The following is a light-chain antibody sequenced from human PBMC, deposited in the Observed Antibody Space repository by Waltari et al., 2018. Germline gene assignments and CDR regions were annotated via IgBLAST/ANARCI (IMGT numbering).Light chain of an antibody. CDR2: WAS. CDR3: QQYYTFPPS. V-gene: IGKV4-1*01. CDR1: QNLLYSSNNKNY. J-gene: IGKJ3*01. Sequence: DIVMTQSPDSLSVSLGERATINCKSGQNLLYSSNNKNYLSWYQQKPGQPPKLLISWASTQKSGVPDRFSGSGSETDFTLTISNLQAEDVAVYYCQQYYTFPPSFGPGTKVDFK.